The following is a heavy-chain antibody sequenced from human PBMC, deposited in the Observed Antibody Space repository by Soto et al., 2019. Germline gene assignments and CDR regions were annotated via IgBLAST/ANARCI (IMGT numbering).Heavy chain of an antibody. J-gene: IGHJ3*01. CDR1: GGNFNNYA. V-gene: IGHV1-69*06. Sequence: QVQLVQSGAEVKKPGSSVKVSCKASGGNFNNYAISWVRQAPAQGLQWMGGIIPIIDTTHYAQKLQGRVMISADRGRTPVYMEVSGLTSYESATYFCAGDPRDLDAFSLWGQGTVVTVSS. CDR2: IIPIIDTT. CDR3: AGDPRDLDAFSL.